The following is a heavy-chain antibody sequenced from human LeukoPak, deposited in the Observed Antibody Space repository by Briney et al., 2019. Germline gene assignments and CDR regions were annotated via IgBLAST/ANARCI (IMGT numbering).Heavy chain of an antibody. Sequence: SETLSLTCAVYGGSFSGYYWGWIRQPPGKGLEWIGEINHSGSTNYNPSLKSRVTISVDTSKNQFSLKLSSVTAADTAVYYCARAGGSSWSSLDYWGQGTLVTVSS. CDR3: ARAGGSSWSSLDY. J-gene: IGHJ4*02. CDR2: INHSGST. CDR1: GGSFSGYY. V-gene: IGHV4-34*01. D-gene: IGHD6-13*01.